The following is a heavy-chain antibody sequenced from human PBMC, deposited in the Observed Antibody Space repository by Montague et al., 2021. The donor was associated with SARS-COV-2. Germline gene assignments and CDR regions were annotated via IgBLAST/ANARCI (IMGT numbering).Heavy chain of an antibody. V-gene: IGHV4-39*07. Sequence: SETLSLTCTVSGGSISSSSYYWGWIRQPPGKGLEWIGSIYYSASTYYNPSLKSRVTISVDTTKNQLSLKLSSVTAADTAVYYCARDQWQQLAPGVYYYYGMDVWGQGTTVTVSS. J-gene: IGHJ6*02. CDR2: IYYSAST. CDR1: GGSISSSSYY. CDR3: ARDQWQQLAPGVYYYYGMDV. D-gene: IGHD6-13*01.